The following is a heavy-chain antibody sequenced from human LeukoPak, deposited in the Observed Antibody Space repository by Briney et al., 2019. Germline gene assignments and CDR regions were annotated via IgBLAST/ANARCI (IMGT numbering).Heavy chain of an antibody. D-gene: IGHD3-3*01. J-gene: IGHJ4*02. V-gene: IGHV3-7*01. CDR1: GFTFSSYW. CDR3: ARGGRDYDFWSGPLPFDY. Sequence: GGSLRLSCAASGFTFSSYWMSWVRQAPGKGLEWVANIKQDGSEKYYVDSVKGRFTISRDNAKNSLYLQMNSLRAEDTAVYYCARGGRDYDFWSGPLPFDYWGQGTLVTVSS. CDR2: IKQDGSEK.